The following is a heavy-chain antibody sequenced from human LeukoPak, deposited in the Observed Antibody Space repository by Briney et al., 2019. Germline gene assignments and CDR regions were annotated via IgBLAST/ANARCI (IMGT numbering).Heavy chain of an antibody. J-gene: IGHJ5*02. CDR3: ASDAVVPAGFNWFDP. D-gene: IGHD2-2*01. V-gene: IGHV1-2*02. CDR1: GYTFTGYY. Sequence: ASVKVSCKASGYTFTGYYMHWVRQAPGQGLEWMGWINPNSDGTNYAQKFQGRVTMTRDTSISTAYMELSRLRSDDTAVYYCASDAVVPAGFNWFDPWGQGTLVTVSS. CDR2: INPNSDGT.